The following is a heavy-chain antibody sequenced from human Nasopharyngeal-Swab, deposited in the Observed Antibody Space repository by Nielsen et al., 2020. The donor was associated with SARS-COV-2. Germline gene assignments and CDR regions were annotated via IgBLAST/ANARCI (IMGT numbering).Heavy chain of an antibody. CDR2: ISISSSYI. V-gene: IGHV3-21*01. CDR1: GFTFSSYS. D-gene: IGHD2-2*01. J-gene: IGHJ6*02. Sequence: SLKISCAASGFTFSSYSMNWVRPAPGKGLQWVSSISISSSYIYYADSVKGRFTISRDNAKNSLYLQMNSLRAEDTAVHYCARGQYCSSTSCYARGYYYYYGMDVWGQGTTVTVSS. CDR3: ARGQYCSSTSCYARGYYYYYGMDV.